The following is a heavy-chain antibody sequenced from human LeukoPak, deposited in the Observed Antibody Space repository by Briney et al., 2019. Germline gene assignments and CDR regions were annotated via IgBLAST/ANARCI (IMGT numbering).Heavy chain of an antibody. J-gene: IGHJ4*02. CDR3: AREYGSGSFLDY. V-gene: IGHV1-2*02. CDR1: GYTFTGYY. Sequence: ASVKVSCKASGYTFTGYYMHWVRQAPGQGLEWMGWINPNSGGTNYAQKFQGRVTMTRDTSISTAYMELSRLRSDDTAVYYCAREYGSGSFLDYWGQGTLVTVSS. D-gene: IGHD3-10*01. CDR2: INPNSGGT.